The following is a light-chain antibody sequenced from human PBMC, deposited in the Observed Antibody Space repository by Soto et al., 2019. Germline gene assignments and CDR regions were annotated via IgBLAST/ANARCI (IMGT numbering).Light chain of an antibody. V-gene: IGKV1-5*03. Sequence: DIQMTQSPSTLSASVGDGVTITCRASQSIGSGLAWYQQRPGKAPKLLIYKATNLQGGVPSRFSSSGSGTDFSLTISSLQPVDSATYYCQQYNDFQYTFGQGTKLEI. CDR3: QQYNDFQYT. J-gene: IGKJ2*01. CDR1: QSIGSG. CDR2: KAT.